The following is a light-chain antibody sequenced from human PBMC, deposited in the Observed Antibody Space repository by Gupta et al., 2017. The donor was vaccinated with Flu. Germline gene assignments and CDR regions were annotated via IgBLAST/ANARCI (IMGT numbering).Light chain of an antibody. CDR3: QVWDISGDHVV. J-gene: IGLJ3*02. CDR1: DIAYKT. V-gene: IGLV3-21*02. CDR2: DDS. Sequence: SHVLTQPPSLSVAPGQTASITCGGDDIAYKTVHWYHQRPGQAPVLVVSDDSDRPSGIPERFSGSNSGNTATLTISRVEAGDEADYYCQVWDISGDHVVFDGGTRLTVL.